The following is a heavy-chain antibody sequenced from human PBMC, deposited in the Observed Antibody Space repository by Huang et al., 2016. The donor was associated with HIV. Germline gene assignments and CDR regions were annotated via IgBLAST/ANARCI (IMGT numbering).Heavy chain of an antibody. CDR2: INQSVST. J-gene: IGHJ3*02. Sequence: QVQLQQWGAGLLKPSETLSLTCAVYGGSFSGYYWSWIRQSPGKGLAWVGEINQSVSTNHNPTLKSRLTISVDTSKNQFSLKRGSVTAADTAVYYCARERMMSWLDDHDAFDIWGQGTMVTVSS. CDR3: ARERMMSWLDDHDAFDI. D-gene: IGHD1-1*01. CDR1: GGSFSGYY. V-gene: IGHV4-34*01.